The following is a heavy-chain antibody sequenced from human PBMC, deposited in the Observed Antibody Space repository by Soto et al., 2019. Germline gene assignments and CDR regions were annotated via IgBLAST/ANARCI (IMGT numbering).Heavy chain of an antibody. Sequence: SETLSLTCTVSGGSISSGDYYWSWIRQPPGKGLEWIGYIYYSGSTYYNPSLKSRVTISVDTSKNQFSLKLSSVTAADTAVYYCARGETGTTVDYWGQGTLVTVSS. V-gene: IGHV4-30-4*02. CDR2: IYYSGST. J-gene: IGHJ4*02. CDR1: GGSISSGDYY. CDR3: ARGETGTTVDY. D-gene: IGHD1-7*01.